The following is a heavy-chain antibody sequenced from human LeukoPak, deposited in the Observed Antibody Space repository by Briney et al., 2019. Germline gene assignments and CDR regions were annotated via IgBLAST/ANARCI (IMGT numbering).Heavy chain of an antibody. Sequence: ASVKVSCKASGGTFSSYAISWVRQAPGQGLEWMGGIIPIFGTANYAQKFQGRVTITADESTSTAYMELSSLRSEDTAVYYCARLPFGGGRPYYYYGMDVWGKGTTVTVSS. CDR2: IIPIFGTA. D-gene: IGHD3-16*01. CDR3: ARLPFGGGRPYYYYGMDV. CDR1: GGTFSSYA. J-gene: IGHJ6*04. V-gene: IGHV1-69*01.